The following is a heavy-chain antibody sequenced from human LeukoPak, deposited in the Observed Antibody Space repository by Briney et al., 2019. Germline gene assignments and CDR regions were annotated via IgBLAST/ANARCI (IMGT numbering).Heavy chain of an antibody. CDR2: ISGSGGST. CDR1: GFIFSSYA. Sequence: GGSLRLSCAASGFIFSSYAMSWVRQAPGKGLEWVSAISGSGGSTYYADSVKGRFTISRDNSKNTLYLQMNSLRAEDTAAYYCAKDRVVVVVAASQFDYWGQGTLVTVSS. V-gene: IGHV3-23*01. J-gene: IGHJ4*02. CDR3: AKDRVVVVVAASQFDY. D-gene: IGHD2-15*01.